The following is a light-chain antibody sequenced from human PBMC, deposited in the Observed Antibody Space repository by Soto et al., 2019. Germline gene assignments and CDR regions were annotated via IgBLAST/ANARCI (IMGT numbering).Light chain of an antibody. Sequence: DIQMTQSRSSLSASVGDRVTITCRASQSISSFLNWYQQKPGKAPNLLIYAASTLQSGVPSRFSGSGSGTDFTLTISSLQPEDCATYYCQQSYSTPITFGQGTRLEIK. CDR1: QSISSF. CDR3: QQSYSTPIT. V-gene: IGKV1-39*01. CDR2: AAS. J-gene: IGKJ5*01.